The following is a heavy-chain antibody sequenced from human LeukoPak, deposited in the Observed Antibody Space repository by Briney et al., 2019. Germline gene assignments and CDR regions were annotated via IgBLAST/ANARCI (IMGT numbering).Heavy chain of an antibody. V-gene: IGHV5-51*01. CDR3: PRKAKGMAAPFDS. D-gene: IGHD6-13*01. CDR2: IYPGDSDT. CDR1: GYNFSNYW. J-gene: IGHJ4*02. Sequence: PGESLKISCEASGYNFSNYWINWVRQKPGKGLEWMGIIYPGDSDTRYGPSFQGHVTISADRSANTAYLQWSRLEASDTAKYFCPRKAKGMAAPFDSWAQGTLVTVSS.